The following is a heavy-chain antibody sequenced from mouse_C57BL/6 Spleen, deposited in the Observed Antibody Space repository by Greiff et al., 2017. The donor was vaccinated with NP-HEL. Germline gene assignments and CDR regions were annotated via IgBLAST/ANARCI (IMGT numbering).Heavy chain of an antibody. CDR1: GFTFSSYG. D-gene: IGHD1-1*02. Sequence: VQLQQSGGDLVKPGGSLKLSCAASGFTFSSYGMSWVRQTPDKRLEWVATISSGSSYTYYPDSVKGRFTISRDNAKNTLYLQMSSLESEDTAMYYWARFTMAFDYWGQGTTLTVSS. V-gene: IGHV5-6*01. CDR2: ISSGSSYT. J-gene: IGHJ2*01. CDR3: ARFTMAFDY.